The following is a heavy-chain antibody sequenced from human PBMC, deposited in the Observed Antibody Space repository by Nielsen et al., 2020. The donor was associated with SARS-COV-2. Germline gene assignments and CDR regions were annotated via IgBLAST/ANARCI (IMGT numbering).Heavy chain of an antibody. CDR2: IYPGDSDT. J-gene: IGHJ5*02. CDR1: GYTFTTYW. Sequence: GESLKISCKTSGYTFTTYWIGWVRQMPGKGLEWMGIIYPGDSDTRYSPSFQGQVTISADKSISTAYLQWSSLKASDTAMYYCARRTSRYYDSSGYTNWFDPWGQGTLVTVSS. V-gene: IGHV5-51*01. CDR3: ARRTSRYYDSSGYTNWFDP. D-gene: IGHD3-22*01.